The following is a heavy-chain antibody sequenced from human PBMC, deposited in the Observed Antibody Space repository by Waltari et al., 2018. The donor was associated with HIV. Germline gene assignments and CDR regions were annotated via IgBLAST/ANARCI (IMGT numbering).Heavy chain of an antibody. Sequence: VQLVESGGKLVQPGGSLRLSCAASGFNFRSYWMHWIRHVPGKVLVWVSQFNIDGSDTSYLESVKGRFTISRDNANNTLYLQMNNLRVEDTAMYFCTRDLSTYGHEFDYWGQGTLVTVAS. D-gene: IGHD2-2*01. V-gene: IGHV3-74*01. CDR1: GFNFRSYW. CDR3: TRDLSTYGHEFDY. J-gene: IGHJ4*02. CDR2: FNIDGSDT.